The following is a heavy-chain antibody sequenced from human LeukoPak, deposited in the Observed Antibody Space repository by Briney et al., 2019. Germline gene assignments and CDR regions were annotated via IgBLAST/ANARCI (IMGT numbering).Heavy chain of an antibody. J-gene: IGHJ3*02. V-gene: IGHV1-46*01. CDR3: ARASLGIAPFDI. CDR1: GYTFTSYY. D-gene: IGHD3-16*01. CDR2: INPSGGST. Sequence: DSVKVSCKASGYTFTSYYMHWVRQAPGQGLEWMGIINPSGGSTSYAQKFQGRVNMTRNTSTSTVYMELSSLRSEDTAVYYCARASLGIAPFDIWGQGTMVTVSS.